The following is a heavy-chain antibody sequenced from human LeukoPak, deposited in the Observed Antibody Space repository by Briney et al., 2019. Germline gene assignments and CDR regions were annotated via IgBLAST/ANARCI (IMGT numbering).Heavy chain of an antibody. V-gene: IGHV3-30*03. J-gene: IGHJ4*02. CDR1: GFTFSSYG. CDR2: ISYDGSNK. Sequence: QPGGSLRLSCAASGFTFSSYGMHWVRQAPGKGLEWVAVISYDGSNKYYADSVKGRFTISRDNSKNTLYLQMNSLRAEDTAVYYCARVAMGRGVIDYWGQGTLVTVSS. CDR3: ARVAMGRGVIDY. D-gene: IGHD3-10*01.